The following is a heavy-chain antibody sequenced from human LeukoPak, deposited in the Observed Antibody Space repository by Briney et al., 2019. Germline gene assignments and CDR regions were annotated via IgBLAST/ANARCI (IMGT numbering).Heavy chain of an antibody. CDR1: GLTFSDYS. J-gene: IGHJ4*02. Sequence: AGGSLRLSCAASGLTFSDYSMTWVRRAPGKGLFWVSGISAGGGSTYYADSVKGRFTISRDNSRNTLYLQMNSLRAEDTAVYYCAKDAAGPEYWGQGTLVTVSS. CDR3: AKDAAGPEY. D-gene: IGHD6-13*01. CDR2: ISAGGGST. V-gene: IGHV3-23*01.